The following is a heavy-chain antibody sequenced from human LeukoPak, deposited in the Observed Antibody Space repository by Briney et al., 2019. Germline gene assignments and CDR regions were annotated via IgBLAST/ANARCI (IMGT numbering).Heavy chain of an antibody. CDR2: FDPEDAEA. CDR3: ATGTSGFSDAFDI. J-gene: IGHJ3*02. D-gene: IGHD3-10*01. CDR1: GYTLTELS. V-gene: IGHV1-24*01. Sequence: ASVKVSCKVSGYTLTELSMHWVRQAPGKGLEWMGGFDPEDAEAIYAQNFQGRVTMAGDTATDTAYMERSSLRSEDTAVYYCATGTSGFSDAFDIWGHGTMVTVSS.